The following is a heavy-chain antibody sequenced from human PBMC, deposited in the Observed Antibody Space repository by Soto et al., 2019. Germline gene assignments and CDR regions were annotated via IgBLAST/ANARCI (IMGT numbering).Heavy chain of an antibody. CDR1: GGSISSSNG. Sequence: SETLSLTCAVSGGSISSSNGWSWVSQPPGKGLEWIGEIYHSGSTSYNPSRKSRATISVDKSKSQYSLKLSSVTAADTAVYYCARSSRSYFDYWGQGTLVTVSS. CDR2: IYHSGST. V-gene: IGHV4-4*02. CDR3: ARSSRSYFDY. J-gene: IGHJ4*02.